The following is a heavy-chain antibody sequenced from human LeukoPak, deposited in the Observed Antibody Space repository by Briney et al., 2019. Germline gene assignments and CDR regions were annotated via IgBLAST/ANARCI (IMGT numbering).Heavy chain of an antibody. D-gene: IGHD2-15*01. CDR1: GFTFGSYA. Sequence: GGSLRLSCAASGFTFGSYAMSWVRQAPGKGLEWVSTISGSGGNTYYADSVKGRFTISRDNSKNALYLQMTSLRAEDTALYHCAKDIVRGDSSAGSCYPLGNWGRGTRVTVSS. CDR2: ISGSGGNT. CDR3: AKDIVRGDSSAGSCYPLGN. V-gene: IGHV3-23*01. J-gene: IGHJ4*02.